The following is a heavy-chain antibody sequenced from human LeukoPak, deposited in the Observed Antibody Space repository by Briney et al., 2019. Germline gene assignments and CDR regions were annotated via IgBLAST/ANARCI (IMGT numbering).Heavy chain of an antibody. D-gene: IGHD4-17*01. Sequence: GGSLRLSCAASGFTFSSYGMTWVRQAPGKGLEWVSSISSSSSYIYYADSVKGRFTISRDNAKNSLYLQMNSLRAEDTAVYYCARDQNTVTLFDYGGQGTLVTVSS. V-gene: IGHV3-21*01. CDR3: ARDQNTVTLFDY. CDR2: ISSSSSYI. CDR1: GFTFSSYG. J-gene: IGHJ4*02.